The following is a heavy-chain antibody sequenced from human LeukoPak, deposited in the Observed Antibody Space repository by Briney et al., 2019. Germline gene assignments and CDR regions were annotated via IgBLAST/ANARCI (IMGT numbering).Heavy chain of an antibody. D-gene: IGHD6-6*01. J-gene: IGHJ4*02. Sequence: SETLSLTCTVSGGSISSYYWSWIRQPPEKGLEWIGEINHSGSTNYNPSLKSRVTISVDTSKNQFSLKLSSVTAADTAVYYCARDDTLSSSNTFDYWGQGTLVTVSS. V-gene: IGHV4-59*12. CDR3: ARDDTLSSSNTFDY. CDR2: INHSGST. CDR1: GGSISSYY.